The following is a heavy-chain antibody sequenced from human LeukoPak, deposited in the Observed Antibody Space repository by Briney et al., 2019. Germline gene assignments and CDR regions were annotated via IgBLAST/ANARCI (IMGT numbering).Heavy chain of an antibody. CDR2: IYYSGST. J-gene: IGHJ6*02. V-gene: IGHV4-59*06. CDR1: GGSISSYY. CDR3: ARDGGDYLNYYYYYGMDV. D-gene: IGHD4-17*01. Sequence: SETLSLTCTVSGGSISSYYWTWIRQPPGKGLEWIGYIYYSGSTYYNPSLKSRVTISVDTSKNQFSLKLSSVTAADTAVYYCARDGGDYLNYYYYYGMDVWGQGTTVTVSS.